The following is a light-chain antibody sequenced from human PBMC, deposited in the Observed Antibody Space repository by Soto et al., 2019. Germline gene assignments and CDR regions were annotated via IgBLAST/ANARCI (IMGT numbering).Light chain of an antibody. J-gene: IGKJ2*01. CDR2: SAS. CDR3: QQGHNWPLT. Sequence: EIVMTQSTATLSVSPGEQATLSCRASQSISTELAWYQQKPGQPPRLLIYSASTRATGVPARFTGSGSGSEFTLTICGLQSEDFAVYYCQQGHNWPLTFGQGTRLEI. V-gene: IGKV3-15*01. CDR1: QSISTE.